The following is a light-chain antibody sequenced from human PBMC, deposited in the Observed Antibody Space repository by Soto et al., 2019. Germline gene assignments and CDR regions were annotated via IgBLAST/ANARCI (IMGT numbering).Light chain of an antibody. CDR1: QGISNS. CDR2: AAS. J-gene: IGKJ1*01. CDR3: QKYSNALPWT. Sequence: DIQMTQSPSSQSASLGDRVTIACRASQGISNSLAWYQQQPGKVPKLLISAASTLQSGVPSRFSGSGSGTDFTLTISSLQPEDVATYYCQKYSNALPWTFGQGTKVEIK. V-gene: IGKV1-27*01.